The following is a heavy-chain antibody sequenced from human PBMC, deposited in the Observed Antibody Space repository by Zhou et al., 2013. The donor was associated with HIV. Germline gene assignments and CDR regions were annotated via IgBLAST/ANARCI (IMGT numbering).Heavy chain of an antibody. Sequence: QVQLVQSGPEVKKPGSSVKVSCKASGGTFSTYAISWVRQAPGQGLEWMGGIIPIFGATNYAQKFQGRVTITTDEFTSISYMELSSLRSEDTAVYYCARDEHDYYDSSGDAFDIWGQGTMVTVSS. CDR3: ARDEHDYYDSSGDAFDI. CDR2: IIPIFGAT. J-gene: IGHJ3*02. CDR1: GGTFSTYA. V-gene: IGHV1-69*05. D-gene: IGHD3-22*01.